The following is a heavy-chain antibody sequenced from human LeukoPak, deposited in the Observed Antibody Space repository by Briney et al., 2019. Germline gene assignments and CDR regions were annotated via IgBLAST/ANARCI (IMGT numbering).Heavy chain of an antibody. D-gene: IGHD3-16*01. CDR1: GGSISSSY. Sequence: SETLSLTCTVSGGSISSSYWSWIRQPPGKGLEWIGYIYYGGSTNYNPSLKSRVTISVDTSKNQFSLKLSSVTAADTAVYYCARGWYDWGLNHWGQGTLVTVSS. V-gene: IGHV4-59*01. CDR2: IYYGGST. J-gene: IGHJ5*02. CDR3: ARGWYDWGLNH.